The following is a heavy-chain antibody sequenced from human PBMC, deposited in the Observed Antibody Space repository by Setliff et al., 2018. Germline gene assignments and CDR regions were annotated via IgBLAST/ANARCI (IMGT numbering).Heavy chain of an antibody. V-gene: IGHV3-48*01. CDR2: ISSSSSTI. CDR3: ARDIHYYGSGTSSGHYYYMDV. CDR1: GFTFSSYS. J-gene: IGHJ6*03. D-gene: IGHD3-10*01. Sequence: LRLSCAASGFTFSSYSMKRVRQAPGKGLEWVSYISSSSSTIYYADSVKGRFTISRDNAKNSLYLQMNSLRAEDTAVYYCARDIHYYGSGTSSGHYYYMDVWGKGTTVTVSS.